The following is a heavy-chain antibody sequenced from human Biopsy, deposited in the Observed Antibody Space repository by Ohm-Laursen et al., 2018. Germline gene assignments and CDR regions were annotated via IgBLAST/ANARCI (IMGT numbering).Heavy chain of an antibody. CDR3: ASAGYNPDWNFDL. CDR1: GGSMTGYE. D-gene: IGHD5-24*01. Sequence: PGTLSLTCSVSGGSMTGYEWSWIRLAPGKGLEWIGYIYYSGGTKYNPSLASRVTFSVDMSKSQFSLKLYSVTAADTAVYYCASAGYNPDWNFDLWGRGTRVTVSS. V-gene: IGHV4-59*12. J-gene: IGHJ2*01. CDR2: IYYSGGT.